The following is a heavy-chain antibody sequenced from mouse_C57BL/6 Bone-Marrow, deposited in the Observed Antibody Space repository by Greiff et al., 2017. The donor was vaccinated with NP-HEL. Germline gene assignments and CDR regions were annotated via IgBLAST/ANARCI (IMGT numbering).Heavy chain of an antibody. D-gene: IGHD1-1*01. CDR3: SSGGYYGSSPFAY. CDR2: IYPYNGVS. Sequence: VQLQQSGPELVKPGASVKISCKASGYSFTGYYMHWVKQSHGNIPDWIGYIYPYNGVSSYNQKFKGKATLTVDKSSSTAYMELRSLTSEDSAVYYCSSGGYYGSSPFAYWGQGTLVTVSA. J-gene: IGHJ3*01. CDR1: GYSFTGYY. V-gene: IGHV1-31*01.